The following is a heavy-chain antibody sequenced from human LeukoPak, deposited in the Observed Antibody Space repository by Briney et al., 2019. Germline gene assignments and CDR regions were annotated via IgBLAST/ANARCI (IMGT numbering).Heavy chain of an antibody. CDR1: GYTLTGYY. V-gene: IGHV1-2*02. CDR3: ARAPYGSMTTQDY. CDR2: INPNSGGT. Sequence: ASVKVSCKASGYTLTGYYMHWVRQAPGQGLEWMGWINPNSGGTNYAQKFQGRVTMTRDTSISTAYTELSRLRSDDTAVYYCARAPYGSMTTQDYWGQGTLVTVSS. D-gene: IGHD4-17*01. J-gene: IGHJ4*02.